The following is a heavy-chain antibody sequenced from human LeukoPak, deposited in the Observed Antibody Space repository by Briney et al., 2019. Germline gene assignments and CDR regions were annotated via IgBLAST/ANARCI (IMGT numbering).Heavy chain of an antibody. V-gene: IGHV1-18*01. D-gene: IGHD6-6*01. CDR2: ISAYNGNT. CDR3: ARERARTPYFDY. J-gene: IGHJ4*02. Sequence: ASVKVSCKASGYTFTSYGISWVRQAPGQGLEWMGWISAYNGNTNYAQKLQGRVTMTTDTSTSTANMELRSLRSDDTAVYYCARERARTPYFDYWGQGTLVTVSS. CDR1: GYTFTSYG.